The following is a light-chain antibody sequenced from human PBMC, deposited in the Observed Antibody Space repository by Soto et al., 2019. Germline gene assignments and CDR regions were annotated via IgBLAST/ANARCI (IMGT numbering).Light chain of an antibody. CDR2: GAS. Sequence: EIVLTQSPGTLSLSPGEGATLSCRASQRVSSTYLDWHQQKPGQAPRLLIFGASTMATGIPDRFSVSGSGTDFTLTISRLEPEDVAVYDCEHYGSSSWTFGKGTKVEIK. CDR3: EHYGSSSWT. J-gene: IGKJ1*01. V-gene: IGKV3-20*01. CDR1: QRVSSTY.